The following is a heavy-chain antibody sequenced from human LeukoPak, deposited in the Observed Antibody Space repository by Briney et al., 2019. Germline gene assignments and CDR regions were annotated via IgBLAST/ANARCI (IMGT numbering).Heavy chain of an antibody. CDR1: GGSISSYY. CDR2: IYTSGST. D-gene: IGHD6-19*01. CDR3: ARDLKYSSGNDAFDI. V-gene: IGHV4-4*07. Sequence: SETLSLTCTVSGGSISSYYWSWLRQPAGKGLEWIGRIYTSGSTNYNPSLKSRVTMSVDTSKNQFSLKLSSVTAADTAVYYCARDLKYSSGNDAFDIWGQGTTVTVSS. J-gene: IGHJ3*02.